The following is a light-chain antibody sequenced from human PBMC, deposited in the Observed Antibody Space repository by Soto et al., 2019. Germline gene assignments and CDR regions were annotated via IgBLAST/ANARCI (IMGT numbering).Light chain of an antibody. V-gene: IGKV1-39*01. CDR3: QQRYSTPPGT. Sequence: DIQMTQSPSSLSASVGDRVTITCRASQSISSYLNWYQQKPGKAPKLLIYAASSLQSGVPSRFSGSGSGTDFTLTISSLQPEDFATYYCQQRYSTPPGTFGQGTKVAIK. CDR1: QSISSY. CDR2: AAS. J-gene: IGKJ1*01.